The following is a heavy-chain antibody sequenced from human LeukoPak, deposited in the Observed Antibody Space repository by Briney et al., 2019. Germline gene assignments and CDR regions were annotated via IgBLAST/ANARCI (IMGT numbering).Heavy chain of an antibody. V-gene: IGHV4-4*07. CDR1: GGSISGYY. D-gene: IGHD6-13*01. CDR2: NYTSGTT. Sequence: SETLSLTCTVSGGSISGYYWTWIRQPAGSGLEWIGRNYTSGTTDYNPSLRTRVTISVDASRNQFSLKLSSVTAADTAVYYCARGRSSGSWTFDYWGQGTLVTVSS. J-gene: IGHJ4*02. CDR3: ARGRSSGSWTFDY.